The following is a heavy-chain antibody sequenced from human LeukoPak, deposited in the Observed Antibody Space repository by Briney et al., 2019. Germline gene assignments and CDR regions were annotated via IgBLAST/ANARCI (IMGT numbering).Heavy chain of an antibody. CDR2: ISGSDGSA. J-gene: IGHJ4*02. Sequence: GGSLRLSCAASGFTFSNAWMIWVRQAPGKGLEWVSAISGSDGSAYYADSVKGRFTISRDNSKNTLSLQMNSLRAEDTAVYYCAKGLGTMVRGAFDYWGQGTLVTVSS. CDR3: AKGLGTMVRGAFDY. V-gene: IGHV3-23*01. D-gene: IGHD3-10*01. CDR1: GFTFSNAW.